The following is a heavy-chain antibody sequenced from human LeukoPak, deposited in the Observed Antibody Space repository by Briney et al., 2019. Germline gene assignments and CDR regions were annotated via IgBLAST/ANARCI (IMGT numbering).Heavy chain of an antibody. D-gene: IGHD1-26*01. J-gene: IGHJ3*02. V-gene: IGHV3-23*01. CDR1: GFTFSSYA. Sequence: GGPLRLSCAASGFTFSSYAMSWVRQAPGKGLEWVSAISGSGGSTYYAGSVKGRFTISRDNSKNTLYLQMNSLRAEDTAVYYCAKDSGSYLGPYAFDIWGQGTMVTVSS. CDR3: AKDSGSYLGPYAFDI. CDR2: ISGSGGST.